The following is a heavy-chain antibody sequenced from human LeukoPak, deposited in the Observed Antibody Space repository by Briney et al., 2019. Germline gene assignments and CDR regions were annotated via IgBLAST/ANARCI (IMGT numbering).Heavy chain of an antibody. J-gene: IGHJ4*02. CDR3: AKEYYDFWTGYPHDY. CDR1: GLTFSSYA. V-gene: IGHV3-23*01. CDR2: ISGGGAST. Sequence: GRCLRPAWAAAGLTFSSYAIGSARQPGGDWRGWGSSISGGGASTYYADCGKGRFTTSRDHSKNTLYLQMNSLRAADTAVYYCAKEYYDFWTGYPHDYWGQGTLVTVSS. D-gene: IGHD3-3*01.